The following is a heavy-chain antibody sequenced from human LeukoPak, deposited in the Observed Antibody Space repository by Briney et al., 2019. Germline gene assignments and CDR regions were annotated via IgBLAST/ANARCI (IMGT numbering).Heavy chain of an antibody. Sequence: SETLSLTCTVSGDSISSNYWSWIRQSAGKGLEWIGRIYTSENTSYNPSLKSRVTMSVDTSKNQFSLKVNSVTAADTAVYYCARVTRPGNGILDYWNQGTLVTVSS. J-gene: IGHJ4*02. V-gene: IGHV4-4*07. CDR3: ARVTRPGNGILDY. CDR2: IYTSENT. CDR1: GDSISSNY. D-gene: IGHD6-6*01.